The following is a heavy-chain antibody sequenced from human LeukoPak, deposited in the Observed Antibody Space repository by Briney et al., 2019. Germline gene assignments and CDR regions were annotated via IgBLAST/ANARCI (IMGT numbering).Heavy chain of an antibody. J-gene: IGHJ4*02. CDR3: ARVYSSSSAGLDY. CDR2: ISSSSSYI. V-gene: IGHV3-21*01. CDR1: GFTVSSNS. D-gene: IGHD6-6*01. Sequence: GGSLRLSCTVSGFTVSSNSMSRVRQAPGKGLEWVSSISSSSSYIYYADSVKGRFTISRDNAKNSLYLQMNSLRAEDTAVYYCARVYSSSSAGLDYWGQGTLVTVSS.